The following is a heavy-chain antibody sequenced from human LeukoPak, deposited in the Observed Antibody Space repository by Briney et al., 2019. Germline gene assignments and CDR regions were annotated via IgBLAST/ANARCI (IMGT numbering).Heavy chain of an antibody. CDR3: AKVYSSSWYSYDAFDI. J-gene: IGHJ3*02. D-gene: IGHD6-13*01. CDR2: ISGSGGST. CDR1: GFTFSSYA. V-gene: IGHV3-23*01. Sequence: PRGSLRLSCAASGFTFSSYAMSWVRQAPGKGLEWVSAISGSGGSTYYADSVKGRFTISRDNSKNTLYLQMNSLRAEDTAVYYCAKVYSSSWYSYDAFDIWGQGTMVTVSS.